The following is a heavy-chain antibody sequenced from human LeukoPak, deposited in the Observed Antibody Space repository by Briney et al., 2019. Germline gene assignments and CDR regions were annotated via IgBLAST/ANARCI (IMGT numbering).Heavy chain of an antibody. D-gene: IGHD6-19*01. CDR2: ISSNGGST. Sequence: GGSLRLSCAASGFTFSSYAMHWVRQAPGKGLEYVSAISSNGGSTNYADSVKGRFTISRDNAKNSLYLQMNSLRAEDTALYYCAREMYSSGWLNAFDIWGQGTMVTVSS. CDR1: GFTFSSYA. CDR3: AREMYSSGWLNAFDI. V-gene: IGHV3-64*02. J-gene: IGHJ3*02.